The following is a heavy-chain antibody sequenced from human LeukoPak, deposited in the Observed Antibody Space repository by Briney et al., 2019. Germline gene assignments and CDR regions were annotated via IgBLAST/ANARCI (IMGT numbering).Heavy chain of an antibody. V-gene: IGHV3-21*01. J-gene: IGHJ4*02. CDR3: ARSLYSSGWKRGYYFDY. CDR2: ISSSSSCI. D-gene: IGHD6-19*01. Sequence: GGSLRLSCAASGFTFSSYSMNWVRQAPGKGLEWVSSISSSSSCIYYADSVKGRFTISRDNAKNSLYLQMNSLRAGDTAVYYCARSLYSSGWKRGYYFDYWGQGTLVTVSS. CDR1: GFTFSSYS.